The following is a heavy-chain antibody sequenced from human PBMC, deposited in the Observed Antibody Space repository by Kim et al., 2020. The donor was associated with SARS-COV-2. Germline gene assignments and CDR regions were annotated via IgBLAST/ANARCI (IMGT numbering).Heavy chain of an antibody. J-gene: IGHJ6*02. CDR3: ARNYFYYNGMDV. Sequence: KYSQNLQGRVTITRDTSASTTYMELSSLRSEDTAVYYCARNYFYYNGMDVWGQGTTVTVSS. V-gene: IGHV1-3*01.